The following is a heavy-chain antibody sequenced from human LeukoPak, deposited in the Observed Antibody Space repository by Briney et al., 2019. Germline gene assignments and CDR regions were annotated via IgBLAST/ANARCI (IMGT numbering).Heavy chain of an antibody. CDR3: ARMVSLDY. Sequence: PSETLFLTCTVSGGSISSYYWSWLRQPPGKGLEWIGYIYYSGSTNYNPSLKSRVTISVDTSKNQFSLKLSSVTAADTAVYYCARMVSLDYWGQGTLVTVSS. J-gene: IGHJ4*02. V-gene: IGHV4-59*01. D-gene: IGHD5-18*01. CDR1: GGSISSYY. CDR2: IYYSGST.